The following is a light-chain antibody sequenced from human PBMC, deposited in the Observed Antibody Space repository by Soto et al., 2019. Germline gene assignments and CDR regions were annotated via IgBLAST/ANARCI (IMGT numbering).Light chain of an antibody. CDR2: LGS. J-gene: IGKJ3*01. V-gene: IGKV2-28*01. CDR3: MQALQTPRT. CDR1: QSLLHNNGYNY. Sequence: DIVMTQSPLSLPVTPGEPASISCRSSQSLLHNNGYNYLDWYLQKPGQSPQLLIYLGSNRASGVPDRFSGSGSGTDFTLKISRVEAEDVGIYYCMQALQTPRTFGPGTKVDL.